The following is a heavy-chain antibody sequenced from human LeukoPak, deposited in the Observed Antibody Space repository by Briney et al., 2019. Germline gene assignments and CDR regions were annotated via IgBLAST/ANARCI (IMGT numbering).Heavy chain of an antibody. J-gene: IGHJ4*02. Sequence: GGSLRLSCAASGFTLSSYAMTWVRQAPGKGLEWVSDIGGSGATTYYADSVKGRFTISRDNSKNTLYLQMSSLRAEDTAVYFCASFHYYGSGAYYLSYWGQGTLVTVSS. CDR2: IGGSGATT. CDR3: ASFHYYGSGAYYLSY. CDR1: GFTLSSYA. D-gene: IGHD3-10*01. V-gene: IGHV3-23*01.